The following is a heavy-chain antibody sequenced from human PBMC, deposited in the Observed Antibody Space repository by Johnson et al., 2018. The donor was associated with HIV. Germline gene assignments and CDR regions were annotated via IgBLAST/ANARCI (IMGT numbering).Heavy chain of an antibody. Sequence: VQLVESGGGLVQPGGSLRLSCEASGFTFISYWMHWVRQAPGKGLMWVSRINFDGTSTTYADSVKGRFSVSRDNVKDTLYLQMNSLRAGDTAVYYCARGDYGDYLNAFDIWGQGTMVTVSS. CDR2: INFDGTST. CDR3: ARGDYGDYLNAFDI. V-gene: IGHV3-74*02. D-gene: IGHD4-17*01. J-gene: IGHJ3*02. CDR1: GFTFISYW.